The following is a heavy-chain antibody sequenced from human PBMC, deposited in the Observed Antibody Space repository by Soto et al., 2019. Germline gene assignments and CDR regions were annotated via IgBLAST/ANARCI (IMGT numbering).Heavy chain of an antibody. J-gene: IGHJ4*02. D-gene: IGHD3-10*01. CDR3: ARVQGYYGSGSYSRRFGY. CDR1: GFTFSSYA. V-gene: IGHV3-23*01. Sequence: GSLRLSCAASGFTFSSYAMSWVRQAPGKGLEWVSVISGGGDSTYYADSVKGRFTISRDNSKNTLYLQMNSLRAEDTAVYYCARVQGYYGSGSYSRRFGYWGQGTLVTVSS. CDR2: ISGGGDST.